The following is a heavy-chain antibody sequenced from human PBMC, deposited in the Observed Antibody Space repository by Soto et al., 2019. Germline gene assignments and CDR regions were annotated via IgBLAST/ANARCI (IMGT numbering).Heavy chain of an antibody. CDR3: TTSILTGYFRWSIFDY. V-gene: IGHV3-15*07. Sequence: GGSLRLSCAASGFPFSNAWMNWVRQAPGKGREWVARIKSKTDGGTTDYAAPVKGRFTISRDDSKNTLFLQMNSLKTEDTAVYYCTTSILTGYFRWSIFDYWGQGNLVTVSS. CDR1: GFPFSNAW. J-gene: IGHJ4*02. CDR2: IKSKTDGGTT. D-gene: IGHD3-9*01.